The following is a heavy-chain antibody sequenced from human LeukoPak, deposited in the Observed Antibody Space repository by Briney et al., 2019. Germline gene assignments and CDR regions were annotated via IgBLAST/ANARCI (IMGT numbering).Heavy chain of an antibody. D-gene: IGHD3-22*01. CDR3: ARDRDSSGYLTRDAFEI. Sequence: VASVKVSCKASGYTFTSYYMHWVRQAPGQGLEWMGTINPSGGSTSYAQKFQGRVTMTRDTSTSTVYMELSSLRSEDTAVYYCARDRDSSGYLTRDAFEIWGQGTTVTVSS. CDR2: INPSGGST. V-gene: IGHV1-46*01. CDR1: GYTFTSYY. J-gene: IGHJ3*02.